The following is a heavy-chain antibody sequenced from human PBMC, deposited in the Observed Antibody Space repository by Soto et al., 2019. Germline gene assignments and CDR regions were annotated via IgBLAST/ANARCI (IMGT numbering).Heavy chain of an antibody. CDR1: GGSFSGYY. CDR3: AREDEDIVVVPAAGQRYYYYYMDV. CDR2: INHSGST. D-gene: IGHD2-2*01. V-gene: IGHV4-34*01. J-gene: IGHJ6*03. Sequence: SETLSLTCAVYGGSFSGYYWSWIRQPPGKGLEWIGEINHSGSTNYNPSLKSRVTISVDTSKNQFSLKLSSVTAADTAVYYCAREDEDIVVVPAAGQRYYYYYMDVWGKGTTVTVSS.